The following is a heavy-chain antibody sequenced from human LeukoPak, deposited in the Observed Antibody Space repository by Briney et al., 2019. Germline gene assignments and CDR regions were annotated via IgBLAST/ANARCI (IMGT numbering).Heavy chain of an antibody. CDR3: AKHRFGNPPFDY. D-gene: IGHD1-14*01. Sequence: PSETLSLTCSVSDDSISTYYWSWLRQPQGKGPEWMGFVYSTGHTNYNPSLKSRVTMSLDTSKKQVSLELNSVTAADTAVYYCAKHRFGNPPFDYWGQGSLVTVAS. CDR2: VYSTGHT. J-gene: IGHJ4*01. V-gene: IGHV4-59*08. CDR1: DDSISTYY.